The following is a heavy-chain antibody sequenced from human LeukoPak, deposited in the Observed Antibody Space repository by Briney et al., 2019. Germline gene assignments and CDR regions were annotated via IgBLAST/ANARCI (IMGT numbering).Heavy chain of an antibody. V-gene: IGHV4-34*01. CDR2: INHSGGT. J-gene: IGHJ3*02. Sequence: SETLSLTCAVYGGSFSGYYWSWIRQPPGKGLEWIGEINHSGGTNYNPSLKSRVTISVDTSKNQFSLKLSSVTAADTAVYYCARGTEIGPFAFDIWGQGTMVTVSS. CDR1: GGSFSGYY. D-gene: IGHD5-24*01. CDR3: ARGTEIGPFAFDI.